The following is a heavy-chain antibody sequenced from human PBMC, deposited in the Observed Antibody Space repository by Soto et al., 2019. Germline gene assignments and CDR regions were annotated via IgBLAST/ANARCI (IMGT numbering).Heavy chain of an antibody. CDR3: ARERGAGTGQYFDY. V-gene: IGHV3-11*05. CDR2: ISSSGTSA. J-gene: IGHJ4*02. CDR1: GFTFSAVY. D-gene: IGHD3-9*01. Sequence: QVQLEESGGGLVKPGGSLRLSCAASGFTFSAVYMSWIRQAPNKGLEYISYISSSGTSANYADSVKGRFTISRDNAKNSLYLQMNSLRAEDTAVYYCARERGAGTGQYFDYWGQGALVTVSS.